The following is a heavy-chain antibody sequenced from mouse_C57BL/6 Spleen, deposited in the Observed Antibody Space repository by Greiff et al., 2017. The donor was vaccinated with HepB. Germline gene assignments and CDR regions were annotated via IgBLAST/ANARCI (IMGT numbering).Heavy chain of an antibody. CDR3: ARVYDGYY. D-gene: IGHD2-3*01. J-gene: IGHJ3*01. Sequence: VQLKESGPGLVKPSQSLSLTCSVTGYSITSGYYWNWIRQFPGNKLEWMGYISYDGSNNYNPSLKNRISITRDTSKNQFFLKLNSVTTEDTATYYCARVYDGYYWGQGTLVTVSA. CDR2: ISYDGSN. V-gene: IGHV3-6*01. CDR1: GYSITSGYY.